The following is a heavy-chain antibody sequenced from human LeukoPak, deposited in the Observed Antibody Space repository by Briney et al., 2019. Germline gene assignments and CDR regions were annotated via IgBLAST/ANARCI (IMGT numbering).Heavy chain of an antibody. CDR2: ISSNGGTT. CDR3: ARDRGGSYSADS. J-gene: IGHJ4*02. Sequence: GGSLRLSCAASGFTFSSYAVHWLRQAPGKGLEYVSSISSNGGTTYYANSVKGRFSISRDNSKNTLYLQMGSLRVEDMGVYYCARDRGGSYSADSWGQGTLVTVSS. CDR1: GFTFSSYA. D-gene: IGHD1-26*01. V-gene: IGHV3-64*01.